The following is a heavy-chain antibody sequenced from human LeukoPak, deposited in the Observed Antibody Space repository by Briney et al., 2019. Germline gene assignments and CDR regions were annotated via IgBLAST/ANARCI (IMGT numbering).Heavy chain of an antibody. V-gene: IGHV3-23*01. CDR1: GFSFNNYA. Sequence: GGSLRLSCAASGFSFNNYAMSRVRQAPGKGLEWVSIIIASSGSTFYADSVKGRFTISRDNSKNTLYLQMNSLRVEDTAVYYCAKGGYDYVEVAYFDFWGQGTLVTVSS. D-gene: IGHD5-12*01. CDR3: AKGGYDYVEVAYFDF. CDR2: IIASSGST. J-gene: IGHJ4*02.